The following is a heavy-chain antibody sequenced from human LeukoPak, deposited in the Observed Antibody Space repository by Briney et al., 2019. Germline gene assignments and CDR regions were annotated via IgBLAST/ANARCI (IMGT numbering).Heavy chain of an antibody. J-gene: IGHJ4*02. V-gene: IGHV3-49*03. D-gene: IGHD6-25*01. CDR2: IRSKAYGGTT. CDR3: TRFKEAAGYYFDY. CDR1: GFTFGDYA. Sequence: GGSLRLSCTASGFTFGDYAMSWFRQAPGKGLEWVGFIRSKAYGGTTEYAASVKGRFTISRDDSKSIAYLQMNSLKTETPAFYYFTRFKEAAGYYFDYWGQGTLVPVSS.